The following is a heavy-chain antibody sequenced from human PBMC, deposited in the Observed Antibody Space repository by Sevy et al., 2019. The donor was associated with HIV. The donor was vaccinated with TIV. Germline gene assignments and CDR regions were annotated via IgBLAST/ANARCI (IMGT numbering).Heavy chain of an antibody. D-gene: IGHD2-8*02. CDR3: ARDDGGVYDWYFDL. Sequence: GGSLRLSCVASGFTVSTNYMSWIRQAPGKGLDWVSVIYTGGGTYYSDSVEGRFTISRDTSKNTIYLQMNSLRAEDTAVYYCARDDGGVYDWYFDLWGRGTLVTVSS. CDR2: IYTGGGT. V-gene: IGHV3-53*01. CDR1: GFTVSTNY. J-gene: IGHJ2*01.